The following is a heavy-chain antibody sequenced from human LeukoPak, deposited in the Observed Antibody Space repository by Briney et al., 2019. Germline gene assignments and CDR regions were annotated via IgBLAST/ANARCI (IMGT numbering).Heavy chain of an antibody. J-gene: IGHJ4*02. V-gene: IGHV3-73*01. CDR2: IRTKGNSYWT. CDR1: GFTFSGSS. CDR3: IPYCNGGTCYAEFDH. D-gene: IGHD2-15*01. Sequence: PGGSLKLSCAASGFTFSGSSVHWVRQASGKGLEWVGRIRTKGNSYWTAYAASVKGRFTISRDDSRNTAYLQMNSLKTEDTAVYYCIPYCNGGTCYAEFDHWGQGTLVTVSS.